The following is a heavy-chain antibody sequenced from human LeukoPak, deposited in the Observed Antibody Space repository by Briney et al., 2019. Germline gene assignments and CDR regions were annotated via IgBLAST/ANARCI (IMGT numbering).Heavy chain of an antibody. CDR3: AMVRGLTDPLDY. Sequence: SVKVSCKASGFTFTSPTVQWVRQARGQRLEWIGWIVVGSGYANYAQKFQERLTITRDMSTSTTYMELSSLRSEDTAVYYCAMVRGLTDPLDYWGQGTLVTVSS. J-gene: IGHJ4*02. V-gene: IGHV1-58*01. CDR1: GFTFTSPT. CDR2: IVVGSGYA. D-gene: IGHD3-10*01.